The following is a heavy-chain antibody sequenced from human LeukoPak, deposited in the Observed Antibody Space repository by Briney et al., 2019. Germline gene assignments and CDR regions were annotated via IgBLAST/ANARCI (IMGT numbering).Heavy chain of an antibody. D-gene: IGHD3-10*01. Sequence: SETLSLTCTVSGGSISSSIYYWAWIRQPPGKGLEWIGSIYYSGSTYYNPSLKSRVTISVDTSKNQFSLKLSSVTAADTAVYYCARLVRDYSYYMDVWGKGTTVTISS. CDR2: IYYSGST. CDR3: ARLVRDYSYYMDV. CDR1: GGSISSSIYY. V-gene: IGHV4-39*01. J-gene: IGHJ6*03.